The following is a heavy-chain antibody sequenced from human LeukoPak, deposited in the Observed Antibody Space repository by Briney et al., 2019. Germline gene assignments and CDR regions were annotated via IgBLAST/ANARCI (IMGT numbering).Heavy chain of an antibody. D-gene: IGHD3-10*01. CDR1: GYTFTSYY. CDR2: INPSGGST. Sequence: ASVKVSCKASGYTFTSYYLHWVRQAPGPGLEWMGIINPSGGSTSYAQKFQGRISMTRDMSTSTLYMELRSLRSEDTAMYYCVREMVRGIYAYWGQETLVTVSS. V-gene: IGHV1-46*01. J-gene: IGHJ4*02. CDR3: VREMVRGIYAY.